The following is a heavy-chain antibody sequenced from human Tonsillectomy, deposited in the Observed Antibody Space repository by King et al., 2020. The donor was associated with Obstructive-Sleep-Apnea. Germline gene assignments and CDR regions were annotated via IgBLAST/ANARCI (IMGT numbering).Heavy chain of an antibody. CDR3: VRAQYFDFRSGAYYYAMDV. J-gene: IGHJ6*02. Sequence: QLVQSGGGLVQPGGSLRLSCEVSGFTFSAYSMSWVRQAPGKGLEWLSYISGGGSTIYYADSVRGRFTISRDKAKNSLSLQMNSLRGDETAVYFCVRAQYFDFRSGAYYYAMDVWGQGTTVTVSS. CDR1: GFTFSAYS. CDR2: ISGGGSTI. V-gene: IGHV3-48*01. D-gene: IGHD3-3*01.